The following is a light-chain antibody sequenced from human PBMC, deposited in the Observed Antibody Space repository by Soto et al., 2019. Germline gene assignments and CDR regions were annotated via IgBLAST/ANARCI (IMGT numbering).Light chain of an antibody. V-gene: IGLV2-11*01. J-gene: IGLJ2*01. CDR1: SSDVGGYNY. Sequence: QSVLTQPRSVSGSPGQSVTISCTGTSSDVGGYNYVSWYQQYSGKAPKVMIYDVSKRPSGVPDRFSGSKSGNTASLTISGLQAEDEADYYCCSSAGSSTLFGGGTKVTVL. CDR3: CSSAGSSTL. CDR2: DVS.